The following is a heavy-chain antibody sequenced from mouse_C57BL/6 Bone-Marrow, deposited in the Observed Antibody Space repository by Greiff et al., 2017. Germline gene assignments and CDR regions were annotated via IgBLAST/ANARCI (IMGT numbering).Heavy chain of an antibody. D-gene: IGHD2-4*01. Sequence: VKLMESGAELAKPGASVKLSCKASGYTFTSYWMHWVKQRPGQGLEWIGYINPSSGYTKYNQKFKDKATLTADKSSSTAYMQLSSLTYEDSAVYYCASPLYDYDGGDYAMDYWGQGTSVTVSS. CDR1: GYTFTSYW. CDR2: INPSSGYT. CDR3: ASPLYDYDGGDYAMDY. V-gene: IGHV1-7*01. J-gene: IGHJ4*01.